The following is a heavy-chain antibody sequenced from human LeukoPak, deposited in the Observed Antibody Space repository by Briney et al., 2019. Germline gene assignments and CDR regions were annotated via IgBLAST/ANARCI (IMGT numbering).Heavy chain of an antibody. CDR2: ISSSSSYI. CDR1: VFTFSSYS. J-gene: IGHJ5*02. Sequence: PGGSLRLSRAASVFTFSSYSMNGVRQPPSKELEWVSSISSSSSYIYYADSVKGRFTLSRDNAKNSLYLQMNSLRAEDTAVYYCARSTTDFWSGDFDPWGQGTLVTVSS. D-gene: IGHD3-3*01. CDR3: ARSTTDFWSGDFDP. V-gene: IGHV3-21*01.